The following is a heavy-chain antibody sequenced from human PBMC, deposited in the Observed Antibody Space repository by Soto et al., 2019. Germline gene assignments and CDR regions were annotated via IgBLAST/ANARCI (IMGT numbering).Heavy chain of an antibody. V-gene: IGHV4-34*01. Sequence: SETLSLTCAVYDGSFSGYYWSWIRQPPGKGLEWIGEINHSGSTNYNPSLKSRVTISVDTSKNQFSLKLSSVTAADTAVYYCARGGPSSSWYRGYSYYYGMDVWGQGTTVTVSS. CDR1: DGSFSGYY. J-gene: IGHJ6*02. CDR3: ARGGPSSSWYRGYSYYYGMDV. CDR2: INHSGST. D-gene: IGHD6-13*01.